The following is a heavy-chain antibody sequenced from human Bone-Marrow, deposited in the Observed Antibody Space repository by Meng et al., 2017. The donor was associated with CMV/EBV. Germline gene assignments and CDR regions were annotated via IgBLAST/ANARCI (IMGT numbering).Heavy chain of an antibody. CDR3: ARSIKLMVYAD. D-gene: IGHD2-8*01. CDR1: GFPFSSYD. V-gene: IGHV3-53*01. J-gene: IGHJ4*02. CDR2: IYSGGST. Sequence: GGSLRLSCAACGFPFSSYDMHWVGQATGKGLEWVSVIYSGGSTYYADSVKGRFTISRDNSKNTLYLQMNSLRAEDTAVYYCARSIKLMVYADWGQGTLVTFSS.